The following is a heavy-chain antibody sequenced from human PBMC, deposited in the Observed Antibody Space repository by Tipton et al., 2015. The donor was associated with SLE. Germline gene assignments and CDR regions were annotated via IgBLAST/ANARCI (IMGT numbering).Heavy chain of an antibody. CDR3: ARGSSSSSYYYYYMDV. Sequence: TLSLTCAVSDDSISLHYWSWIRQPPGRGLEWIGYVYYSGSTNYNPSLKSRVTISVDTSKNQFSLKLSSVTAADTAVYYCARGSSSSSYYYYYMDVWGKGTTVTVSS. CDR1: DDSISLHY. D-gene: IGHD6-6*01. J-gene: IGHJ6*03. V-gene: IGHV4-59*11. CDR2: VYYSGST.